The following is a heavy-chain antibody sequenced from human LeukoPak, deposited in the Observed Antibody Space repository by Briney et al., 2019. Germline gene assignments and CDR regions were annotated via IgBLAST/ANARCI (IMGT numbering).Heavy chain of an antibody. CDR3: ARVASAAHFDY. CDR1: GFTVSSNY. Sequence: GGSLRLSCAASGFTVSSNYMSWVRQAPGKGLEWVSVIYSGGGTYYADSVKGRFTISRDNSKNTLYLQMNSLRAEDTAVYYCARVASAAHFDYWGQGTLVTVSS. CDR2: IYSGGGT. J-gene: IGHJ4*02. D-gene: IGHD2-2*01. V-gene: IGHV3-53*01.